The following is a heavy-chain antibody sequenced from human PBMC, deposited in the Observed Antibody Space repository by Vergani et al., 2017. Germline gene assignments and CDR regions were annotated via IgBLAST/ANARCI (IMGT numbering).Heavy chain of an antibody. V-gene: IGHV4-59*01. CDR2: IHHSGAT. CDR3: ARSRISYCAGSPDY. J-gene: IGHJ4*02. CDR1: GGSITNNF. D-gene: IGHD2-21*01. Sequence: QVQLQESGPGLVKPSETPSLTCTVSGGSITNNFWSWIRRPPGMGLEWIGYIHHSGATNSKSSLRSRVSISIDTSKSSFSLRLSSVTTADTAVYYCARSRISYCAGSPDYWGQGTLVTVSS.